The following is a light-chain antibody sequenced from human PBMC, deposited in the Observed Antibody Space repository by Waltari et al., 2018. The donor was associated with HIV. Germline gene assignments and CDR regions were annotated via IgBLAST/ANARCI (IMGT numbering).Light chain of an antibody. J-gene: IGKJ5*01. CDR1: QSVSSRY. V-gene: IGKV3-20*01. CDR2: GAS. Sequence: EIVLTQSPGTLSLSPGERATLSCRASQSVSSRYLAWYHQKPGQAPRLLIYGASNRATGIPDRFNGSGSGTDFTLTISTLEPEDFAVYYCQQYGSSPPSTFGQGTRLDFK. CDR3: QQYGSSPPST.